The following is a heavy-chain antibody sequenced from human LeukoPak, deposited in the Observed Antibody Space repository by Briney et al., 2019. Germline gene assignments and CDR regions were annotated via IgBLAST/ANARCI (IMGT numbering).Heavy chain of an antibody. Sequence: PGRSLRLSCAASGFTFSSYGMHWVRQAPGKGLEWVAVIWYDGSNKYYADSLKGRLSISRDDSKSTVYLQMSSLRPEDTAVYFCAREGHTSGYCGTFDVWGQGTTVAVSS. D-gene: IGHD3-22*01. J-gene: IGHJ3*01. V-gene: IGHV3-33*08. CDR3: AREGHTSGYCGTFDV. CDR2: IWYDGSNK. CDR1: GFTFSSYG.